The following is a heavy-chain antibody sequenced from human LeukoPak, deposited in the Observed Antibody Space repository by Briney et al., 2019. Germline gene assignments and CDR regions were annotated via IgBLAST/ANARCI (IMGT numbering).Heavy chain of an antibody. V-gene: IGHV3-15*01. D-gene: IGHD2-15*01. CDR2: IKSKIDGGTT. Sequence: PGGSLRLSCAVSGFTFSNAWMSWVRQAPGKGLEWVGRIKSKIDGGTTDYAAPVKGRFTISRDDSKDTLYLQMNSLKTEDTAVYYCTIWVVRWFDPWGQGTLVTVSS. CDR3: TIWVVRWFDP. CDR1: GFTFSNAW. J-gene: IGHJ5*02.